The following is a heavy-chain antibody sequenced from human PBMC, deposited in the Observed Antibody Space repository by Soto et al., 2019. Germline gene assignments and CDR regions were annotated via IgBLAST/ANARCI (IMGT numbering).Heavy chain of an antibody. J-gene: IGHJ4*02. Sequence: QVQLVQSGAEVKKPGASVKVSCKASGYTFTNHGISWVRQAPGQGLEWMGWISGNDGNTKYAQKVQGRVTMTIDKSTTTAYMELRSLRSDDTAVYYCARRWEASSWYLDYWGQGTPVTVSS. CDR3: ARRWEASSWYLDY. D-gene: IGHD6-13*01. V-gene: IGHV1-18*01. CDR1: GYTFTNHG. CDR2: ISGNDGNT.